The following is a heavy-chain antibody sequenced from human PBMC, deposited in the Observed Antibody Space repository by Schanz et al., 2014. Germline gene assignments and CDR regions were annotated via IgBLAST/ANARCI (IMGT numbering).Heavy chain of an antibody. CDR2: ISGGGGSA. CDR1: GFTFSSYW. J-gene: IGHJ4*02. V-gene: IGHV3-23*04. Sequence: EVRLVESGGGLVQSGGSLRLSCAASGFTFSSYWMHWVRQAPGKGLECVSGISGGGGSAYYADSVKGRFTISRDNSKNTLYLQMNSLRTEDTAVYFCAKSYDTSGYSGFDYWGQGTLVTVSS. D-gene: IGHD3-22*01. CDR3: AKSYDTSGYSGFDY.